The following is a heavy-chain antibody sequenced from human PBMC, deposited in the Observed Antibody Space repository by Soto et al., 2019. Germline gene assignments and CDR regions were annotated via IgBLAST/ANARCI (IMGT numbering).Heavy chain of an antibody. Sequence: PSETLSLSCTVSGGSISSGGYYWSWIRQHPGKGLEWIGYIYYSGSTYYNPSLKSRVTISVDTSKNQFSLKLSSVTAADTAVYYCARQRNALRLNYFDYWGQGTLVTVSS. CDR2: IYYSGST. V-gene: IGHV4-31*03. D-gene: IGHD4-17*01. CDR3: ARQRNALRLNYFDY. CDR1: GGSISSGGYY. J-gene: IGHJ4*02.